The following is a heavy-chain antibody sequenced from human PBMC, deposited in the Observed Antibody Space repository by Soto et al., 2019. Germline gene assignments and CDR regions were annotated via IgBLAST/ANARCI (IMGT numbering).Heavy chain of an antibody. CDR3: AKDRLNYGSGNWFDP. D-gene: IGHD3-10*01. V-gene: IGHV3-23*01. CDR1: GFTFSSYA. J-gene: IGHJ5*02. Sequence: EVQLLESGGGLVQPGGSLRLSCAASGFTFSSYAMSWVRQAPGKGLEWVSAISGSGGSTYYADSVKGRFTISRDNSKNTLYLQMNSLRAEDTTVYYCAKDRLNYGSGNWFDPWGQGTLVTVSS. CDR2: ISGSGGST.